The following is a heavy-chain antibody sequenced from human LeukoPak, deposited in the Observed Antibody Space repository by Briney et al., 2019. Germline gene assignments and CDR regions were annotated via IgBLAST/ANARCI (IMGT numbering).Heavy chain of an antibody. J-gene: IGHJ2*01. CDR3: ARVEVPRDINDWYFDL. CDR1: GYSIAHGFF. Sequence: SETLSLTCTVSGYSIAHGFFWAWIRQTPGGGLEWIGSLYHSGTTYYNTSLKSRISTSVDTSKNQFSLKLRLVTAADTAVYYCARVEVPRDINDWYFDLWGRGTLVTVSS. CDR2: LYHSGTT. D-gene: IGHD2-15*01. V-gene: IGHV4-38-2*02.